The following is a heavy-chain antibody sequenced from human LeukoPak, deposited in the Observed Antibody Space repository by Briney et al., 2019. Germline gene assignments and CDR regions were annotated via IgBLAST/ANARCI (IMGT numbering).Heavy chain of an antibody. CDR3: TTDILDYCDTSSCHKGNS. CDR2: VEPEDGKA. V-gene: IGHV1-24*01. CDR1: GYTLTDLS. Sequence: ASVKVSCKVSGYTLTDLSMHWVRQAPGKRLEWMGGVEPEDGKAIYAQRFQGRVTMTEDTSTDTAYMDLSSLRSEDTAVYYCTTDILDYCDTSSCHKGNSWGQGTLVTVSS. D-gene: IGHD2-2*02. J-gene: IGHJ4*02.